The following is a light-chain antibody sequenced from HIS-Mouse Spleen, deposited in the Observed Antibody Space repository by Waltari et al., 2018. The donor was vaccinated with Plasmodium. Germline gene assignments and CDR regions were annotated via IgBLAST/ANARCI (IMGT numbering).Light chain of an antibody. Sequence: DIQMTPSPSSLSASVGDRVTLTCQASQDISNYLNWYQQKPGKAPKLLIYDASNLETGVPSRFSGSGSGTDFTFTISSLQPEDIATYYCQQYDNLPPLFTFGPGTKVDIK. CDR2: DAS. CDR3: QQYDNLPPLFT. CDR1: QDISNY. V-gene: IGKV1-33*01. J-gene: IGKJ3*01.